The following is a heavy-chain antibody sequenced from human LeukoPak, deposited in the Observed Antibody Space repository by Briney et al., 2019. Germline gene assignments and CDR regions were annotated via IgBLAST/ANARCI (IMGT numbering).Heavy chain of an antibody. V-gene: IGHV4-31*03. CDR2: IYYSGST. CDR3: ARGVSVYYDSSGYYYFDY. Sequence: SQTLSLTCTVSGDSISSDAFYWSWVRQHPGKGLECIGYIYYSGSTSYNPSLKSRPTISVDTSKNQFSLKLRSVTAADTAVYYCARGVSVYYDSSGYYYFDYWGQGTLVTVSS. CDR1: GDSISSDAFY. D-gene: IGHD3-22*01. J-gene: IGHJ4*02.